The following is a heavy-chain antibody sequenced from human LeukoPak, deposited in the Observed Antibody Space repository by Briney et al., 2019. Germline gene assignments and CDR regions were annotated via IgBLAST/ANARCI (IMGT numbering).Heavy chain of an antibody. CDR1: GGSISNYY. V-gene: IGHV4-4*07. D-gene: IGHD3-10*01. CDR2: IYSRGST. CDR3: AREHMVRGVIDR. Sequence: PSETLSLTCTDSGGSISNYYWSWIRQPAGKRLEWLGRIYSRGSTNYNPSLESRVTVSVDTSKNQFSLKLSSVTAADTAVYYCAREHMVRGVIDRWGQGALVTVSS. J-gene: IGHJ4*02.